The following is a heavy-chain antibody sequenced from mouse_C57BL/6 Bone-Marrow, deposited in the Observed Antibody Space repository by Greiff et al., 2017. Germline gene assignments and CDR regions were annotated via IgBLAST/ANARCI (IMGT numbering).Heavy chain of an antibody. D-gene: IGHD2-10*02. CDR2: ISDDGSYT. V-gene: IGHV5-4*01. Sequence: DVQLVESGGGLVKPGGSLKLTCAASGFTFSSYAMSWVRQTPEKGLEWVATISDDGSYTYYPDNVKGRFTISRDNAKNNLYLQMSHLESEDTAMYYCAREGMYDYYAMDYWGQGTSVTVSS. CDR3: AREGMYDYYAMDY. CDR1: GFTFSSYA. J-gene: IGHJ4*01.